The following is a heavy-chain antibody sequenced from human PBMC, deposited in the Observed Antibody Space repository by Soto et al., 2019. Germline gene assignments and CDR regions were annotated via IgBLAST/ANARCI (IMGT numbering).Heavy chain of an antibody. J-gene: IGHJ4*02. Sequence: SETLSLTCTVSGGSISSGGYYWSWIRQHPGKGLEWIGYIYYSGSTYYNPSLNSRVTISVDTSKNQFSLKLSSVTAADTAVYYCARERWDANYYDSSGYYHFDYWGQGTLVTVSS. V-gene: IGHV4-30-4*08. CDR2: IYYSGST. D-gene: IGHD3-22*01. CDR3: ARERWDANYYDSSGYYHFDY. CDR1: GGSISSGGYY.